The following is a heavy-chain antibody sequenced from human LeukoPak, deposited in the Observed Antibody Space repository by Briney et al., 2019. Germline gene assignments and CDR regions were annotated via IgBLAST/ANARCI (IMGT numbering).Heavy chain of an antibody. V-gene: IGHV3-23*01. CDR2: ISGSGGST. D-gene: IGHD5-18*01. Sequence: GGSLRLSCAASGFTLSSYAMSWVRQAPGKGLEWVSAISGSGGSTYYADSVKGRFTISRDNSKNTLYLQMNSLRAEDTAVYYCAKGQYSLYYYGMDVWGQGTTVTVSS. J-gene: IGHJ6*02. CDR1: GFTLSSYA. CDR3: AKGQYSLYYYGMDV.